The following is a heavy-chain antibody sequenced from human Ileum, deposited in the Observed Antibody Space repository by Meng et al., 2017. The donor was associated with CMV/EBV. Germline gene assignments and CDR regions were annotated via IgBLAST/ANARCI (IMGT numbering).Heavy chain of an antibody. J-gene: IGHJ5*02. V-gene: IGHV3-74*01. D-gene: IGHD2-15*01. Sequence: SFSASRFIFNNYCMHWVRQPPGRGLVWLSRIDNDGSDTIYADSVKGRFTVSRDNARNTVYLQINNLRDEDTAVYYCARDTPHNAFDPWGQGTLVTVSS. CDR3: ARDTPHNAFDP. CDR1: RFIFNNYC. CDR2: IDNDGSDT.